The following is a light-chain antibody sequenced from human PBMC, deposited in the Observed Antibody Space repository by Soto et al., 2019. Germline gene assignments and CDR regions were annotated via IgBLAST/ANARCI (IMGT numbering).Light chain of an antibody. CDR2: DAS. CDR3: QPYTSYAWT. V-gene: IGKV1-5*01. CDR1: QSISSW. Sequence: DIQMTQSPSTLSASVGDRVTITCRASQSISSWLAWYQQKPGKAPNLLIYDASSLESGVPARVSGSGSGTEFTLTISSLQPDDFAMYYCQPYTSYAWTFGHGTQVDI. J-gene: IGKJ1*01.